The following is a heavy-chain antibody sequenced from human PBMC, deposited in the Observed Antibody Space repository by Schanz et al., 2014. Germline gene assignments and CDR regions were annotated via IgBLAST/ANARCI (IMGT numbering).Heavy chain of an antibody. CDR1: GFTFSIYA. D-gene: IGHD6-13*01. V-gene: IGHV3-64D*06. CDR2: ISHDGYST. CDR3: AKSQGSSFDS. J-gene: IGHJ4*02. Sequence: EVQLVESGGGLVQPGGSLRLSCSASGFTFSIYAMHWVRQAPGKGLEYVSAISHDGYSTYYADSVKGRFTISSDNSKSTLYLQMSSLRAEDTAVYYCAKSQGSSFDSWAQGTLVTVSS.